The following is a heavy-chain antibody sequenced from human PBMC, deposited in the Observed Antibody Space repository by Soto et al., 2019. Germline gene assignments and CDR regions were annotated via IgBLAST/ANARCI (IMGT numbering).Heavy chain of an antibody. CDR1: GGSFSGYY. CDR3: ARGVVVVPAAMNFDY. Sequence: QVQLQQWGAGLLKPSETLSLTCAVYGGSFSGYYWSWIRQPPGKGLEWIGEINHSGSTNYNPSLKSRVTISVDTSKNQFSLKLGSVTAADTAVYYCARGVVVVPAAMNFDYWGQGTLVTVSS. CDR2: INHSGST. J-gene: IGHJ4*02. V-gene: IGHV4-34*01. D-gene: IGHD2-2*01.